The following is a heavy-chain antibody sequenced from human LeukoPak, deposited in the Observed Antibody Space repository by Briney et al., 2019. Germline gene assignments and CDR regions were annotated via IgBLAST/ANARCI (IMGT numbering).Heavy chain of an antibody. J-gene: IGHJ5*02. Sequence: ASVKVSCKASGYTFTSSGISWMRQAPGQGLEWMGWISAYNGNTNYAQYLQGRVTMTTDTSTSTAYMELRNLRSDDTAVYYCARSGDYASLRRYNWFDPWGQGTLVTVSS. CDR2: ISAYNGNT. D-gene: IGHD4-17*01. V-gene: IGHV1-18*01. CDR1: GYTFTSSG. CDR3: ARSGDYASLRRYNWFDP.